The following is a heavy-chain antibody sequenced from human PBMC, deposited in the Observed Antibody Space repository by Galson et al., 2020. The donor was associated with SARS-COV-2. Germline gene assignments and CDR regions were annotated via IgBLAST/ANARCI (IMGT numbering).Heavy chain of an antibody. Sequence: GGSLRLSCAASGFTFSSYGMHWVRQAPGKGLEWVAVIWYDGSNKYYADSVKGRFTISRDNSKNTLYLQMNSLRAEDTAVYYCARDLAWAAAGTDVVGYWGQGTLVTVSS. V-gene: IGHV3-33*01. CDR3: ARDLAWAAAGTDVVGY. CDR2: IWYDGSNK. CDR1: GFTFSSYG. D-gene: IGHD6-13*01. J-gene: IGHJ4*02.